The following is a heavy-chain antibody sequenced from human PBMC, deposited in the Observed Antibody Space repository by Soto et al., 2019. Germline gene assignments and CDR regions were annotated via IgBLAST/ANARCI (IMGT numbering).Heavy chain of an antibody. Sequence: QVQLVESGGGVVQPGGSLRLSCAASGFTFSGYAMHWVRQPPGKGLEWVAVTSWDGNNKYYADSVKGRFIISRDNSKNTLYLQMNSLRAEDMAVYYCAKVVVPAAMVNYYYGMDVWGQGTTVTVSS. CDR1: GFTFSGYA. CDR2: TSWDGNNK. D-gene: IGHD2-2*01. J-gene: IGHJ6*02. V-gene: IGHV3-30*04. CDR3: AKVVVPAAMVNYYYGMDV.